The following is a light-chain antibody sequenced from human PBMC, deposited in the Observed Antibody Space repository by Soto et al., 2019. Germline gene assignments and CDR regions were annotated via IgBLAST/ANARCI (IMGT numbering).Light chain of an antibody. J-gene: IGKJ4*01. V-gene: IGKV1-39*01. Sequence: DIQMTQSPSSLSASVGDRVTITCRASQSISSYLNWYQQKPGKAPKLLIDAASSLQSRVPSRFSGSGSGTDFTLTISSLQPEDFATYYCQQSYSTPQLTFGGGTKVEIK. CDR2: AAS. CDR1: QSISSY. CDR3: QQSYSTPQLT.